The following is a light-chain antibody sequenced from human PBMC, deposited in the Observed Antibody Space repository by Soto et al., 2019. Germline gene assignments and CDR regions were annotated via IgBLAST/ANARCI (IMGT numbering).Light chain of an antibody. CDR2: AAS. Sequence: AIRMTQSPSSLSASTGDRVTITCRASQGIRKYLAWYQQKPGKAPKLLIYAASTLQSGVPSRFSGSGSGTEFTLTISSLQPEDFATYFCQQYDSYLYTFGQATKVDIK. V-gene: IGKV1-8*01. J-gene: IGKJ2*01. CDR1: QGIRKY. CDR3: QQYDSYLYT.